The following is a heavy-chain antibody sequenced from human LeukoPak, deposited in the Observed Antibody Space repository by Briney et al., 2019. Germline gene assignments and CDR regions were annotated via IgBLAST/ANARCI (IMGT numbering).Heavy chain of an antibody. D-gene: IGHD2-21*01. CDR2: IWFDGSNT. CDR3: ARDRNGGESDLDY. CDR1: GFMFSSYG. J-gene: IGHJ4*02. Sequence: GSLRLSCAASGFMFSSYGMHWVRQAPGKGLEWVAVIWFDGSNTFYADSLKGRFTISRDSSKYTVYQQMDSLRVEDTAVYYCARDRNGGESDLDYWGQGTLVTVSS. V-gene: IGHV3-33*01.